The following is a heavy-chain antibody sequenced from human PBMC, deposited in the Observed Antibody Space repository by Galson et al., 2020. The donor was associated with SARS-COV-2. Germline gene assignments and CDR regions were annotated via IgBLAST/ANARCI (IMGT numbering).Heavy chain of an antibody. CDR3: GIYYDSSGYYYGVDY. V-gene: IGHV3-21*01. J-gene: IGHJ4*02. D-gene: IGHD3-22*01. CDR1: GFTFSSYS. Sequence: NSGGSLRLSCAASGFTFSSYSMNWVRQAPGKGLEWVSSSSSSSSYIYYADSVKGRFTISRDNAKNSLYLQMNSLRAEDTAVYYCGIYYDSSGYYYGVDYWGQGTLVTVSS. CDR2: SSSSSSYI.